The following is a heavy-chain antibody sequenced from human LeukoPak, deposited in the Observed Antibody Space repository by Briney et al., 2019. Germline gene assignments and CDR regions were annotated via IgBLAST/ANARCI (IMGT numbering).Heavy chain of an antibody. D-gene: IGHD3-22*01. CDR2: ISGYNDNR. CDR1: GYTFTGYY. J-gene: IGHJ4*02. Sequence: GASVKVSCKASGYTFTGYYMHWVRQAPGQGLEWMGWISGYNDNRDYAQKLQGRVTMTTDTSTSTAYMELRSLRSDDTAVYYCARDQGYYDSFGFDYWGQGSLVTVSS. V-gene: IGHV1-18*04. CDR3: ARDQGYYDSFGFDY.